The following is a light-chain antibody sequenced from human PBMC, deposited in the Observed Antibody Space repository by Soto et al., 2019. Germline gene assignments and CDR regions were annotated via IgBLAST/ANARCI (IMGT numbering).Light chain of an antibody. CDR3: QQTYSARFT. CDR1: QSIGND. J-gene: IGKJ3*01. CDR2: ASS. Sequence: DIQMTQSPSSLSASVGDRVTITCRTSQSIGNDLNWYQQRPAKAPKLLISASSSLPTGVTSRCSGSGSGTDFTLTRSSLQPEDFATYCCQQTYSARFTFGPGTKVDVK. V-gene: IGKV1-39*01.